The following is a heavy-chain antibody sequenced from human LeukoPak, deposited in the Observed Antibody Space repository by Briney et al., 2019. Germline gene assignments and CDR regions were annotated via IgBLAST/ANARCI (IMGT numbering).Heavy chain of an antibody. D-gene: IGHD3-10*01. CDR3: AKVRLTIVRGVIIPGYYFDY. V-gene: IGHV3-23*01. J-gene: IGHJ4*02. CDR1: GFTFSSYA. Sequence: PGGSLRLSCAASGFTFSSYAMSWVRQAPGKGLEWVSAISGSGGSTYYADSVKGRFTISRDNSKNTLYLQMNSLRAEDTAVYYCAKVRLTIVRGVIIPGYYFDYWGQGTLVTVSS. CDR2: ISGSGGST.